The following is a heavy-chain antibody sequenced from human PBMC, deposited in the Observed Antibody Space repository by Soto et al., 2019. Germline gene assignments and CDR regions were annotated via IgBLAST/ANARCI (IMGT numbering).Heavy chain of an antibody. CDR1: GGSISSYY. Sequence: SETLSLTCSVSGGSISSYYWSWIRQPPGKGLEWIGYIFYSGSTNQNPSLKSRVTISVDTSKNQFSLKLSSVTAADTAVYYCARTALGWFDPWGQGTLVTVSS. V-gene: IGHV4-59*01. CDR3: ARTALGWFDP. J-gene: IGHJ5*02. D-gene: IGHD2-21*02. CDR2: IFYSGST.